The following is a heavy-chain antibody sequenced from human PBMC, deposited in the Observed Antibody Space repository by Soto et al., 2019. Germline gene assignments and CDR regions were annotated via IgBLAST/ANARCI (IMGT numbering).Heavy chain of an antibody. D-gene: IGHD5-12*01. Sequence: SETLSLTCTVSGGSISSSSYYWGWIRQPPGKGLEWIGSIYYSGSTYYNPSLKSRVTISVDTSKNQFSLKLSSVTAADTAVYYCARSGYDYEYYFDYWGQGTLVTVSS. CDR3: ARSGYDYEYYFDY. CDR1: GGSISSSSYY. V-gene: IGHV4-39*01. J-gene: IGHJ4*02. CDR2: IYYSGST.